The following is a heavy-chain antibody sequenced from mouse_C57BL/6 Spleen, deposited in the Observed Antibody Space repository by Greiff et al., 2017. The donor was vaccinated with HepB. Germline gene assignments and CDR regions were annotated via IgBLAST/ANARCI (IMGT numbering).Heavy chain of an antibody. J-gene: IGHJ3*01. CDR2: IWRGGST. CDR3: AKNYYGSSSLLAY. V-gene: IGHV2-5*01. CDR1: GFSLTSYG. Sequence: VQLQQSGPGLVQPSQSLSITCTVSGFSLTSYGVHWVRQSPGKGLEWLGVIWRGGSTDYNAAFMSRLSITKDNSKSQVFFKMNSLQADDTAIYYCAKNYYGSSSLLAYWGQGTLVTVSA. D-gene: IGHD1-1*01.